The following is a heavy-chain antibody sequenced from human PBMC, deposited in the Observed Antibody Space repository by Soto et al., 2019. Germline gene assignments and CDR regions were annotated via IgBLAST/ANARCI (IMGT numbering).Heavy chain of an antibody. J-gene: IGHJ4*02. CDR3: ARRIVATETFDY. D-gene: IGHD5-12*01. CDR2: IHYSGST. Sequence: KPSETLSLTCTVSGGSIGSRSHYWGWIRQPPGQGLEWIASIHYSGSTYYNPSLKSRLTMSVDASKNQFSLQLNSVTAADTAVYYCARRIVATETFDYWGQGTLVTVSS. V-gene: IGHV4-39*01. CDR1: GGSIGSRSHY.